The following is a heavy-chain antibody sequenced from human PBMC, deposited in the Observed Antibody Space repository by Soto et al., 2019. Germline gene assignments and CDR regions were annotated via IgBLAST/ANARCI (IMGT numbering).Heavy chain of an antibody. CDR3: ARDLGIAARQRDYYYYYGMDV. CDR1: GFTFSSYG. J-gene: IGHJ6*02. CDR2: IWYDGSNK. V-gene: IGHV3-33*01. Sequence: PXGSLRLSCAASGFTFSSYGMHWVRQAPGKGLEWVAVIWYDGSNKYYADSVKGRFTISRDNSKNTLYLQMNSLRAEDTAVYYCARDLGIAARQRDYYYYYGMDVWGQGTTVTVSS. D-gene: IGHD6-6*01.